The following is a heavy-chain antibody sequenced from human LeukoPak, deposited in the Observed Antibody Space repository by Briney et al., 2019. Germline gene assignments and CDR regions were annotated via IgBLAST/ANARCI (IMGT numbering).Heavy chain of an antibody. V-gene: IGHV1-2*02. D-gene: IGHD3-10*01. J-gene: IGHJ6*03. CDR2: INPNSGGT. CDR3: ASTANMARGRDHYYYYMDV. CDR1: GYTFTGYY. Sequence: ASVKVSRKASGYTFTGYYMHWVRQAPGQGLEWMGWINPNSGGTNYAQKFQGRVTMTRDTSISTAYMELSRLRSDDTAVYYCASTANMARGRDHYYYYMDVWGKGTTVTVSS.